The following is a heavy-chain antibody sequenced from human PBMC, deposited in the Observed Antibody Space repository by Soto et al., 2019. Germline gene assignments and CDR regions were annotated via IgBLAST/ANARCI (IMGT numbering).Heavy chain of an antibody. CDR2: INAGNGNT. CDR1: GYTFTGYA. Sequence: ASVKVSCKASGYTFTGYAMHWVRQAPGQRLEWMGWINAGNGNTKYSQKFQGRVTITRDTSASAAYMELSSLSSEDTAVYYCARVSGYYLPDYWGQGTLVTVSS. V-gene: IGHV1-3*01. J-gene: IGHJ4*02. CDR3: ARVSGYYLPDY. D-gene: IGHD5-12*01.